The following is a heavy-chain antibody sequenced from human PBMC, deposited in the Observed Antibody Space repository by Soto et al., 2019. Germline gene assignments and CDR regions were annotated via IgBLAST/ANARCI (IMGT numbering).Heavy chain of an antibody. Sequence: ASVKVSCKTSGYTFSSYDINWVRQAPGQGLEWMGWMNPNSGNTGYAQKFQGRVTMTRNTSISTAYMDLISLRSEDTALYYRAKAGRHCSGRNCNSGDDGMDVWGQGTTVTVSS. V-gene: IGHV1-8*01. CDR3: AKAGRHCSGRNCNSGDDGMDV. CDR1: GYTFSSYD. D-gene: IGHD2-15*01. CDR2: MNPNSGNT. J-gene: IGHJ6*02.